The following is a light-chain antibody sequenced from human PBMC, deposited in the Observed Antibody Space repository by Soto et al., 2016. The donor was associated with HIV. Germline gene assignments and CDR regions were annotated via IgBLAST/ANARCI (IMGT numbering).Light chain of an antibody. Sequence: IYGATTLQSGVPSRFSGSGSGTSFTLNIRSAQPEDSATYFCQQSDSPPYTFGQGTKVQI. CDR2: GAT. V-gene: IGKV1-39*01. CDR3: QQSDSPPYT. J-gene: IGKJ2*01.